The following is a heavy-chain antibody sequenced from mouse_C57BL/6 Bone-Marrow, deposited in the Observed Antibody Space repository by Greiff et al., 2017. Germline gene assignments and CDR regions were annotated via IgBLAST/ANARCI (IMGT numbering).Heavy chain of an antibody. CDR2: TYPGRGST. CDR3: AKDDYDGFAY. D-gene: IGHD2-4*01. V-gene: IGHV1-84*01. Sequence: LMEPGPELVKPGASVKISCKASGYTFTDYYINWVKQRPGQGLEWIGWTYPGRGSTKYNEKFKGKATLTVNTSSSTAYMQSSSLTSEASAVYFCAKDDYDGFAYGGKGTLVTVSA. J-gene: IGHJ3*01. CDR1: GYTFTDYY.